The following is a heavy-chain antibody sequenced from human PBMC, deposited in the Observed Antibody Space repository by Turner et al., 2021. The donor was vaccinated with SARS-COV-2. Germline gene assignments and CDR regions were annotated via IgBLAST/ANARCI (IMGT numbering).Heavy chain of an antibody. V-gene: IGHV4-34*01. CDR2: INHRGST. Sequence: QVQLQQWGTGLLKPSETLSLTCAVYGGSFSGYWWTWIRQPPGKGLEWIGEINHRGSTNYNPSLKSRVTLSVDTSKSQFSLKLSSVTAADTAGYYCAKRRGYCDSTGCNYGMDVWGQGTTVTVSS. CDR3: AKRRGYCDSTGCNYGMDV. J-gene: IGHJ6*02. CDR1: GGSFSGYW. D-gene: IGHD2-2*01.